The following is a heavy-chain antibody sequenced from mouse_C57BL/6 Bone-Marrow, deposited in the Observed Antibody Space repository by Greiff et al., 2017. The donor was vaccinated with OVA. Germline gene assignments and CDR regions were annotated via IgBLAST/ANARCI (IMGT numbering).Heavy chain of an antibody. J-gene: IGHJ1*03. Sequence: EVQLQQSVAELVRPGASVKLSCTASGFNITNTYMHWVKQRPEQGLEWIGRIDPANGNTNYAPKFQGKATITADTSSNAAYLQLSSLTSEDTAIYYCARGLQLDWYFDVWGTGTTVTVSS. CDR2: IDPANGNT. V-gene: IGHV14-3*01. CDR3: ARGLQLDWYFDV. CDR1: GFNITNTY. D-gene: IGHD2-4*01.